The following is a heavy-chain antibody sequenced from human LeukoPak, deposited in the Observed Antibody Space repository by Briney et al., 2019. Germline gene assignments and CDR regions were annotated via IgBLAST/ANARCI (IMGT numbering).Heavy chain of an antibody. CDR1: GYTFTSYG. V-gene: IGHV1-18*01. J-gene: IGHJ3*02. Sequence: ASVKVSCKASGYTFTSYGISWVRQAPGQGLEWMGWISAYNGNTNYAQKLQGRVTMTTDTSTSTAYMELRSLRSDDTAVYYCARDQAPTYGDYVEDAFDIWGQGTMVTVSS. CDR3: ARDQAPTYGDYVEDAFDI. D-gene: IGHD4-17*01. CDR2: ISAYNGNT.